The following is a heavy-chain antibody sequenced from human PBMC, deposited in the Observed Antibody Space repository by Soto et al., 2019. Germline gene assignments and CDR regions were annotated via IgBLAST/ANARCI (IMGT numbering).Heavy chain of an antibody. D-gene: IGHD3-16*01. V-gene: IGHV4-59*01. CDR3: AQFGGAYCGFD. CDR1: RGSISRVF. Sequence: SENLSLTWTGSRGSISRVFRSWIGQPPGKGLEYIGDFSYTGSPNYNPSLSSRVTVSVDTSSNQFSLIRRSVTAADTAVYYCAQFGGAYCGFDWGPG. CDR2: FSYTGSP. J-gene: IGHJ1*01.